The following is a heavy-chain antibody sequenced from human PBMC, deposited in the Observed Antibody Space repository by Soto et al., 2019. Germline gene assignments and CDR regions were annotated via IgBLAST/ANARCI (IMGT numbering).Heavy chain of an antibody. CDR1: GGTFSSYA. D-gene: IGHD2-15*01. Sequence: QVQLVQSGAEVKKPGSSVKVSCKASGGTFSSYAISWVRQAPGQGLEWMGGIIPIFGTANYAQKFQGGVPLTADESTSTAYMELSGVRSEDPAVYYCARESRYCSGGSCYFLPGIDYWGQGTLVTVSS. V-gene: IGHV1-69*12. CDR3: ARESRYCSGGSCYFLPGIDY. CDR2: IIPIFGTA. J-gene: IGHJ4*02.